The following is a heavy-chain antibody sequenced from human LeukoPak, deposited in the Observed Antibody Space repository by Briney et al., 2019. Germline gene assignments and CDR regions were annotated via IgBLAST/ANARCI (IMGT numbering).Heavy chain of an antibody. J-gene: IGHJ3*02. Sequence: SGPTLVKPTHTLTLTCTFSGFSLSTSGVGVGWIRQPPGKALEWLALIYWDDDKRYSPSLKSRLTITKDTSKNQVVLTMTNMDTVDTAIYYCAHRIPMVFIVATLSGWDDAFDIWGQGKMVTVSS. CDR2: IYWDDDK. CDR3: AHRIPMVFIVATLSGWDDAFDI. V-gene: IGHV2-5*02. D-gene: IGHD5-12*01. CDR1: GFSLSTSGVG.